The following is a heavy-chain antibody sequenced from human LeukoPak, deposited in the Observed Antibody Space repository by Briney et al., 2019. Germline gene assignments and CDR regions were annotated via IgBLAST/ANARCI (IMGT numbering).Heavy chain of an antibody. V-gene: IGHV4-4*02. CDR1: GGSISSSNW. J-gene: IGHJ4*02. CDR2: IYHSGST. D-gene: IGHD4-17*01. CDR3: ARGDDYGDYDGRYFDY. Sequence: PSGTLSLTCAVSGGSISSSNWWSWVRQPPGKGLEWIGEIYHSGSTNYNPSLKSRVTISVDTSKNQFSLKLSSVTAADTAVYYCARGDDYGDYDGRYFDYWGQGTLVTVSS.